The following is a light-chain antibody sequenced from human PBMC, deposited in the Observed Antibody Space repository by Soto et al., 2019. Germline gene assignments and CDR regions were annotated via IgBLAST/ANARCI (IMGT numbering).Light chain of an antibody. J-gene: IGLJ1*01. V-gene: IGLV2-14*01. CDR1: SSDVGGYNY. CDR3: SSYTSRSTRV. CDR2: EVS. Sequence: QSALTQPASVSGSPGQSITISCTGTSSDVGGYNYVSWYQQHPGKAPKLMMYEVSNRPSGVSNRFSGSKSGNTASLTISGLQAEDEADYYCSSYTSRSTRVFGTGTKVTVL.